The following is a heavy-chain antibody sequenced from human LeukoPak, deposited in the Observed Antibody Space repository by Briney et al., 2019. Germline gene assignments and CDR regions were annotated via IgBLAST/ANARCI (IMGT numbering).Heavy chain of an antibody. CDR2: ISSDGSST. V-gene: IGHV3-74*03. J-gene: IGHJ4*02. CDR3: GRVRGGYYTDY. CDR1: GFIFSSYW. D-gene: IGHD3-3*01. Sequence: GGSLRLXCAASGFIFSSYWMHWVRQAPGKGLVWVSRISSDGSSTTYTDSVKGRFTVSRDNAKNTLYLQMNSLRAEDTAVYYCGRVRGGYYTDYWGQGTLVTVSS.